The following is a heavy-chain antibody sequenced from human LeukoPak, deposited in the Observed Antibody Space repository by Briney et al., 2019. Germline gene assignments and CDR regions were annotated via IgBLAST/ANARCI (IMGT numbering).Heavy chain of an antibody. Sequence: GGSLRLSCLTSGFTLSTNAMSWVRQAPGKGLEWISGISGSGASTYYADSVKGRFTISRDNSKNTLYLQMNSLRAEDTAVYYCAKDSARFDFWSGYYGGFDYWGQGTLVTVSS. J-gene: IGHJ4*02. CDR2: ISGSGAST. CDR3: AKDSARFDFWSGYYGGFDY. CDR1: GFTLSTNA. D-gene: IGHD3-3*01. V-gene: IGHV3-23*01.